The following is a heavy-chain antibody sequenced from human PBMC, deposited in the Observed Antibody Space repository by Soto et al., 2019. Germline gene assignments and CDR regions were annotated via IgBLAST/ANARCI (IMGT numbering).Heavy chain of an antibody. V-gene: IGHV4-34*01. J-gene: IGHJ6*02. CDR3: ARALSLYCTNGVCSRSSYGMDV. Sequence: SETLSLTCAVYGGSFSGYYWSWIRQPPGKGLEWIGEINHSGSTNYNPSLKSRVTISVDTSKNQFSLKLRSVTAADTAVYYCARALSLYCTNGVCSRSSYGMDVWGQGTTVTVSS. D-gene: IGHD2-8*01. CDR2: INHSGST. CDR1: GGSFSGYY.